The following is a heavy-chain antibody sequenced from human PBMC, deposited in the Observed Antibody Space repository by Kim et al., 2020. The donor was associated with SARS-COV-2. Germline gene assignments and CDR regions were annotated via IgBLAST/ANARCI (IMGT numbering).Heavy chain of an antibody. CDR3: ARIGSSWYGGGY. J-gene: IGHJ4*02. Sequence: NYNPSLKSRVTISVDTSKNQFSLKLSSVTAADTAVYYCARIGSSWYGGGYWGQGTLVTVSS. D-gene: IGHD6-13*01. V-gene: IGHV4-34*01.